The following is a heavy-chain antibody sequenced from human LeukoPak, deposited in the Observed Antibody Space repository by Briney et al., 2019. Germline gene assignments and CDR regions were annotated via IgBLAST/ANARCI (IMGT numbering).Heavy chain of an antibody. V-gene: IGHV4-39*07. J-gene: IGHJ4*02. CDR2: IYYSGST. CDR3: AREVWELQEYYFDY. CDR1: GGSISSSSYY. Sequence: SETLSLTCTVSGGSISSSSYYWGWIRQPPGEGLEWIGSIYYSGSTYYNPSLKSRVTISVDTSKNQFSLKLSSVTAADTAVYYCAREVWELQEYYFDYWGQGTLVTVSS. D-gene: IGHD1-26*01.